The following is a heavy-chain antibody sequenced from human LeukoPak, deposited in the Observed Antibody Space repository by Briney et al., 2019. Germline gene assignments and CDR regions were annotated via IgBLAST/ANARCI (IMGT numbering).Heavy chain of an antibody. D-gene: IGHD6-13*01. Sequence: SETLSLTCIVSGGSISSSSYYWGWIRQPPGKGLKWIGSIYYSGSTYYNPSLKSRVTISVDTSKNQFSLKLSSVTAADTAMYYCARIRYSSSSYYFDYWGQGTLVTVSS. V-gene: IGHV4-39*07. CDR1: GGSISSSSYY. CDR3: ARIRYSSSSYYFDY. J-gene: IGHJ4*02. CDR2: IYYSGST.